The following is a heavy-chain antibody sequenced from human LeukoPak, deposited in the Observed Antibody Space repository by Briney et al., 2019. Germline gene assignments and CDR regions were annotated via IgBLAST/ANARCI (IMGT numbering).Heavy chain of an antibody. CDR2: ITGSGGTT. CDR1: GFTFSSYA. CDR3: AKGGGHPWWYFDL. V-gene: IGHV3-23*01. Sequence: GGSLRLSCAASGFTFSSYAMSWVRQAPGKGLEWVSTITGSGGTTYYADSVKGRFTISRDNSKNTLYLQMNSLGAEDTAVYYCAKGGGHPWWYFDLWGRGTLVTVSS. J-gene: IGHJ2*01. D-gene: IGHD2-15*01.